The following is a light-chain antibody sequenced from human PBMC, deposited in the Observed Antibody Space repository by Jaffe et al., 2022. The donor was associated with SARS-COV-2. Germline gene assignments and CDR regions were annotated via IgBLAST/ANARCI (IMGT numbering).Light chain of an antibody. Sequence: QSALTQPASVSGSPGQSITISCTGTSSDVGGYNYVSWYQQHPGKAPKLMIYEVSNRPSGVPDRFSGSKSGNTASLTISGLQAEDEADYYCSSYTGSWVFGGGTKLTVL. V-gene: IGLV2-14*01. CDR3: SSYTGSWV. J-gene: IGLJ3*02. CDR1: SSDVGGYNY. CDR2: EVS.